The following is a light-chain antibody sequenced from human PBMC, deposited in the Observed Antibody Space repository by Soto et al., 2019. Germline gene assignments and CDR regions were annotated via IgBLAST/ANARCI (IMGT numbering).Light chain of an antibody. CDR3: QQYNNWPPWT. CDR1: QRISND. Sequence: EIVLTQSPATLSLPPGERATLSCRASQRISNDLAWYQQKAGQAPRLLIYDASTRATGIPARFSGSGSGTEFTLTISSLQSEDFAVYFCQQYNNWPPWTFGQGTKVDIK. J-gene: IGKJ1*01. V-gene: IGKV3-15*01. CDR2: DAS.